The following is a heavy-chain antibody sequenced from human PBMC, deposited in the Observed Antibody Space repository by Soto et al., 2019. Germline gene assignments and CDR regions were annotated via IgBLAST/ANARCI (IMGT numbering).Heavy chain of an antibody. CDR1: GFTFSSYA. CDR3: AKVPPENNYNFDY. Sequence: PGGSLRLSCAASGFTFSSYAMNWVRQAPGKGLEWVSAISGSGGSTYYADSVKGRFTISRDNSKNMLYLQMNSLRAEDTAVYYCAKVPPENNYNFDYWGQGTLVTVSS. J-gene: IGHJ4*02. D-gene: IGHD4-4*01. V-gene: IGHV3-23*01. CDR2: ISGSGGST.